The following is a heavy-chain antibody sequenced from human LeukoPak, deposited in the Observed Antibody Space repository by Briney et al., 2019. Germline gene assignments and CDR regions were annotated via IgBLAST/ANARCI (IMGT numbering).Heavy chain of an antibody. V-gene: IGHV1-18*01. Sequence: ASVKVSCKASGYTFTSYGISWVRQAPGQGLEWMGWISAYSGNTNYAQKLQGRVTMTTDTSTSTAYMELRSLRSDDTAVYYCARDHPPSINYYYYYGMDVWGQGTTVTVSS. CDR2: ISAYSGNT. CDR3: ARDHPPSINYYYYYGMDV. J-gene: IGHJ6*02. CDR1: GYTFTSYG. D-gene: IGHD6-6*01.